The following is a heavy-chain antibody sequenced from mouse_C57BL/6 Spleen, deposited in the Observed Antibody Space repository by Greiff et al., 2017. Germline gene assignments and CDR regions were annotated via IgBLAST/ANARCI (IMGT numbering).Heavy chain of an antibody. CDR1: GYAFSSSW. CDR2: IYPGDGDT. CDR3: ASGTGDY. V-gene: IGHV1-82*01. Sequence: VKLMESGPELVKPGASVKISCKASGYAFSSSWMNWVKQRPGKGLEWIGRIYPGDGDTNYNGKFKGKATLTADKSSSTAYLQLSSLTSEDSAVYFCASGTGDYWGQGTTLTVSS. D-gene: IGHD4-1*01. J-gene: IGHJ2*01.